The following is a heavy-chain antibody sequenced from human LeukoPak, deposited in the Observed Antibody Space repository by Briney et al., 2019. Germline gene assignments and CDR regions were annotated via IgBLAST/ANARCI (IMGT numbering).Heavy chain of an antibody. CDR3: AREVDYSPPDQFEWFDP. Sequence: PSQTLSLTCTVSGGSISSGSYYWSWIRQPAGKGLEWIGRIYTSGSTNYNPSLKSRVTISVDTSKNQFSLKLSSVTAADTAVYYCAREVDYSPPDQFEWFDPWGQEPWSPSPQ. V-gene: IGHV4-61*02. D-gene: IGHD2-15*01. CDR1: GGSISSGSYY. J-gene: IGHJ5*02. CDR2: IYTSGST.